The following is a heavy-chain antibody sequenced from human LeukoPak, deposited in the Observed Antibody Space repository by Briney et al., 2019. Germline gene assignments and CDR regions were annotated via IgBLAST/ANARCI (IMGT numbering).Heavy chain of an antibody. Sequence: GASVTVSCKASGGTFSNYAITWVRQAPGQGLEWMGGVIPLFGTANYAQKFQGRVTITADKSTSTAYMDLRSLRSEDTAVYYCARSGTYYYDSSNYSPSAFDMWGQGTMVTVSS. J-gene: IGHJ3*02. CDR2: VIPLFGTA. D-gene: IGHD3-22*01. V-gene: IGHV1-69*06. CDR3: ARSGTYYYDSSNYSPSAFDM. CDR1: GGTFSNYA.